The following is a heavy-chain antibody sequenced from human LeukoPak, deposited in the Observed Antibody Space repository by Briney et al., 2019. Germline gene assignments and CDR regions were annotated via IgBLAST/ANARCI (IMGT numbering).Heavy chain of an antibody. D-gene: IGHD6-13*01. V-gene: IGHV3-48*02. CDR2: ISSSSSSI. Sequence: GGSLRLSCAASGFIFSTYSINWVRQAPGKGLEWVSHISSSSSSIYYADSVKGRFSVSRDNAKNSLYLQMNSLRDEDTAVYYCARSGYGSRWYFFDHWGQGTLVTVSS. CDR3: ARSGYGSRWYFFDH. J-gene: IGHJ4*02. CDR1: GFIFSTYS.